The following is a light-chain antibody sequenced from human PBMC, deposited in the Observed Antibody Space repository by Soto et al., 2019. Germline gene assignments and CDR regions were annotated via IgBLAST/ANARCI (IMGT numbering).Light chain of an antibody. J-gene: IGKJ2*01. CDR1: QSISVH. CDR3: QQSYINPYT. Sequence: DIQMTQSPSSLSASVRDTVTITCRASQSISVHLNWYQQKPGEVPKLLIYAASNLQIGVPSRFSGSGSETDFELTISSLQPEDVGNDYCQQSYINPYTFGQRTRLEIK. V-gene: IGKV1-39*01. CDR2: AAS.